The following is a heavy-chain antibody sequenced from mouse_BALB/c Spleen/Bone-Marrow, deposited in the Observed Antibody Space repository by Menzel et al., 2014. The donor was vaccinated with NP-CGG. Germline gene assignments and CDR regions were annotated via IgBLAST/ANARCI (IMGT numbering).Heavy chain of an antibody. D-gene: IGHD4-1*01. V-gene: IGHV1-69*01. CDR3: TRGWDGYYFDY. Sequence: VQLQQSGAELVMPGASVKMSCEASGYTFTDYWMHWVKQRPGQGLEWIGAIDTSDTYTNYNQKFKGKATLTVDESSSTAYMQLSSLTSEDSAVYFCTRGWDGYYFDYWGQGTLSQSPQ. CDR2: IDTSDTYT. CDR1: GYTFTDYW. J-gene: IGHJ2*01.